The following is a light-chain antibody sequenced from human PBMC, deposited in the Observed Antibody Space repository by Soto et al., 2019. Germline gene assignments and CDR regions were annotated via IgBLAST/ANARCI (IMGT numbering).Light chain of an antibody. CDR2: DVS. J-gene: IGLJ1*01. CDR1: SSDVGGYNY. CDR3: SSHTSTHTRQIV. Sequence: QSVLTQPASVSGSPGQSITISCTGTSSDVGGYNYVSWYQHHPGKAPKLIIYDVSNRPSGVSNRFSGSKSGNTASLTISGLQPDDEVDYYCSSHTSTHTRQIVFVTGSKATVL. V-gene: IGLV2-14*03.